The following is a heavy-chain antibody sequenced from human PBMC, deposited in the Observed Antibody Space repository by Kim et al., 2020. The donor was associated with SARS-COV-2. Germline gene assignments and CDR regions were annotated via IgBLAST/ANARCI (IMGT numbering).Heavy chain of an antibody. CDR2: ISYEGSKK. J-gene: IGHJ3*01. CDR3: AKVRQVFWFVEGRGGFDL. V-gene: IGHV3-30*18. CDR1: GFKFNDYS. D-gene: IGHD3-10*01. Sequence: GGSLRLSCAASGFKFNDYSMHWVRQSPGKGLEWVAVISYEGSKKYYADSLKGRFTVSRDYSKNTLFIQMNSLSVEDTAIYYCAKVRQVFWFVEGRGGFDLWGRGTRVTVSP.